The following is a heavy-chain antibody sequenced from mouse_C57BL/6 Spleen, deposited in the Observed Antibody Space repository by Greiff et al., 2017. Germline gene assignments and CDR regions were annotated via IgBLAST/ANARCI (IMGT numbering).Heavy chain of an antibody. CDR2: IYPRSGNT. Sequence: QVQLQQSGAELARPGASVKLSCKASGYTFTSSGISWVKQRTGQGLEWIGEIYPRSGNTYYNEQLKGKATLTADKSSSTAYMELLSLTSEDSAVYFCASPPNYGRAMDYWGQGTSVTVSS. CDR1: GYTFTSSG. V-gene: IGHV1-81*01. CDR3: ASPPNYGRAMDY. J-gene: IGHJ4*01. D-gene: IGHD1-1*01.